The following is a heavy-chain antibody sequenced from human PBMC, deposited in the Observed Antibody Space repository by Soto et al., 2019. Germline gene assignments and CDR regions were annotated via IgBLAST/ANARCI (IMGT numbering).Heavy chain of an antibody. J-gene: IGHJ6*03. Sequence: SETLSLTCTVSGGSISSYYWSWIRQPPGKGLEWIGYIYYSGSTNYNPSLKSRVTISVDTSKNQFSLKLSSVTAADTAVYYCARVVVPAAMEPGARPLIYYYYMDVWGKGTTVTVSS. CDR1: GGSISSYY. CDR2: IYYSGST. CDR3: ARVVVPAAMEPGARPLIYYYYMDV. V-gene: IGHV4-59*01. D-gene: IGHD2-2*01.